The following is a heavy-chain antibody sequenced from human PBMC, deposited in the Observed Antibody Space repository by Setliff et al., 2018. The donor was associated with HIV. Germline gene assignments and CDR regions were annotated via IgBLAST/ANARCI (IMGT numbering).Heavy chain of an antibody. CDR3: ARRGIIGTPHYHGMDV. CDR1: GFTFSYHW. Sequence: PGGSLRLSCAASGFTFSYHWMSWVRQSPGKGLEWVANIQQDGSEKYYADSVKGRFTISRENAKNSLYLHMNSLTAGDTAVYYCARRGIIGTPHYHGMDVWGQGTTVTVSS. CDR2: IQQDGSEK. D-gene: IGHD1-20*01. V-gene: IGHV3-7*01. J-gene: IGHJ6*02.